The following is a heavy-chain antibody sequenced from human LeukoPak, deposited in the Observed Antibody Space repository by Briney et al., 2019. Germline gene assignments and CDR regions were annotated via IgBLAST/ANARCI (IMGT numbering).Heavy chain of an antibody. J-gene: IGHJ6*04. CDR1: GGSFSGYF. Sequence: SKTLSLTCAVYGGSFSGYFWSWIRQPPGKGLEWIGEINHSGSTNYNPSLKSRVTISVDTSKNQFSLKLSSVTAADTAVYYCARFPRYCSSTSCSYGMDVWGKGTTVTVSS. V-gene: IGHV4-34*01. CDR3: ARFPRYCSSTSCSYGMDV. D-gene: IGHD2-2*01. CDR2: INHSGST.